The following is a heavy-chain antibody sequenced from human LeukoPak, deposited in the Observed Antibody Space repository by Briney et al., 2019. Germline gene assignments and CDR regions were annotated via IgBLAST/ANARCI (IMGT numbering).Heavy chain of an antibody. CDR2: IYYSGST. CDR1: GGSISSYY. CDR3: ARVETADGGRFLEWLYNWFDP. J-gene: IGHJ5*02. Sequence: PSETLSLTCTVSGGSISSYYWSWIRQPPGKGLEWIGYIYYSGSTNYNPSLKSRVTTSVDTSKNQFSLKLSSVTAADTAVYYCARVETADGGRFLEWLYNWFDPWGQGTLVTVSS. V-gene: IGHV4-59*01. D-gene: IGHD3-3*01.